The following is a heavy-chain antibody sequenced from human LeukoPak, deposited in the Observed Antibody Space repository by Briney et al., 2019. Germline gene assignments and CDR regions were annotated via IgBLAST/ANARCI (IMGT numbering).Heavy chain of an antibody. D-gene: IGHD6-19*01. CDR1: GGSISSGGYY. J-gene: IGHJ4*02. CDR3: ASGVRAGTVY. Sequence: SQTLSLTCTVSGGSISSGGYYWSWIRQHPGKGLVCIGYIYYSGSTYYNPSLKSRVTISVDTSKNQFSLKLSSVTAADTAVYYCASGVRAGTVYWGQGTLVTVSS. CDR2: IYYSGST. V-gene: IGHV4-31*03.